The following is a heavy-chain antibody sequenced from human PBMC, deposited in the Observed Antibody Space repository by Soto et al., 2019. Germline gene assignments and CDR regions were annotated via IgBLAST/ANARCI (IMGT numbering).Heavy chain of an antibody. CDR3: ARGNTADLETDYYGMDV. Sequence: ASVKASCKASGYTFTSYYMHWVRQAPGQGLEWMGIINPSGGSTSYAQKFQGRVTMTRDTSTSTVYMELRSLRSDDTAVYYCARGNTADLETDYYGMDVWGQGTTVTVSS. J-gene: IGHJ6*02. CDR1: GYTFTSYY. D-gene: IGHD5-18*01. V-gene: IGHV1-46*01. CDR2: INPSGGST.